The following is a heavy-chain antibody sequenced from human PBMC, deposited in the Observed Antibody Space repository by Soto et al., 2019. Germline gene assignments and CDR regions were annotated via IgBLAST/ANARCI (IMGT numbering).Heavy chain of an antibody. CDR1: GFTFSSYS. J-gene: IGHJ4*02. CDR3: ARDQPGYSYGYGLGY. D-gene: IGHD5-18*01. V-gene: IGHV3-21*01. Sequence: EVQLVESGGGLVKPGGSLRLSCAASGFTFSSYSMNWVRQAPGKGLEWVSSISSSSSYIYYADSVKGRLTISRDNAKNSLYLQMNSLRAEDTAVYYCARDQPGYSYGYGLGYWAQGTLVTVSS. CDR2: ISSSSSYI.